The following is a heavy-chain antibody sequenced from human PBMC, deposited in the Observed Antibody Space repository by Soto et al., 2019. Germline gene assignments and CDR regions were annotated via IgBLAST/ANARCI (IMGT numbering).Heavy chain of an antibody. Sequence: EVQLLESGGTLVQVGGSLRLSCVASGFSFSNHAVTWVRQAPGKGLEWVSAISGSGAGTYYADSVKGRFTISRDNSKNTVHLQMNSLRVEDTAVYHCAKRIKGRSNYVGNAMDVWGQGTTVIVS. CDR3: AKRIKGRSNYVGNAMDV. V-gene: IGHV3-23*01. CDR2: ISGSGAGT. CDR1: GFSFSNHA. J-gene: IGHJ6*02. D-gene: IGHD1-26*01.